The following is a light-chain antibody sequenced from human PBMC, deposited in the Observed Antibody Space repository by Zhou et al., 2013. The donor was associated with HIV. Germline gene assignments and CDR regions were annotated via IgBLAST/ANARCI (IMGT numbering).Light chain of an antibody. CDR1: QGISSY. V-gene: IGKV1-8*01. CDR2: AAS. J-gene: IGKJ3*01. CDR3: QQSDSTPYT. Sequence: AIRMTQSPSSLSASTGDRVTITCRASQGISSYLAWYQQKPGKAPKLLIYAASTLQSGVPSRFSGSGSGTDFTLTISSLQPEDFATYYCQQSDSTPYTFGPGTKVDIK.